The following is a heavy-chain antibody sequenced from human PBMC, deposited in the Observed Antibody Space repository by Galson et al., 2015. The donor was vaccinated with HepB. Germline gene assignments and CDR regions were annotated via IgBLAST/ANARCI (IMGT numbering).Heavy chain of an antibody. CDR2: IIPVHGIA. V-gene: IGHV1-69*02. CDR1: GGSFTRTST. Sequence: SVKVSCKASGGSFTRTSTITWVRQAPGQGLEWMGRIIPVHGIADYAQKFQGRVTITADKVTSTVYMHLSSLRSDDTAVYFCARHDIAVVKTSTGGGTHSGVDVWGQGTTVAVSS. D-gene: IGHD2-15*01. J-gene: IGHJ6*02. CDR3: ARHDIAVVKTSTGGGTHSGVDV.